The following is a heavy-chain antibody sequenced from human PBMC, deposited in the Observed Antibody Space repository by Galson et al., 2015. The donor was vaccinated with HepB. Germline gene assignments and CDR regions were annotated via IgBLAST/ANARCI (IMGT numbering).Heavy chain of an antibody. V-gene: IGHV3-30*18. CDR2: ISHDGSTQ. D-gene: IGHD4/OR15-4a*01. J-gene: IGHJ4*02. Sequence: SLRLSCAASGFTFGSYGMHWVRQAPGKGLEWVALISHDGSTQDYADSETGRFTISRDNSKNMLYLQMNSLRAEDTAVYYCAKDKDYLIPHYYFDYWGQGALVTVSS. CDR3: AKDKDYLIPHYYFDY. CDR1: GFTFGSYG.